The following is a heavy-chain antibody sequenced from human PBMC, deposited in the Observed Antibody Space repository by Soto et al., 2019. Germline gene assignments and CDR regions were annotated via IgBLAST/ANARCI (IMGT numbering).Heavy chain of an antibody. CDR2: ISYDGSNK. CDR3: ARDLAYCGGDCGNYYYYYGMDV. Sequence: PGESLKISCAASGFTFSSYGMHWVRQAPGKGLEWVAVISYDGSNKYYADSVRGRFTISRDNSKNTLYLQMNSLRAEDTAVYYCARDLAYCGGDCGNYYYYYGMDVWGQGTTVTVSS. J-gene: IGHJ6*02. V-gene: IGHV3-30*03. D-gene: IGHD2-21*02. CDR1: GFTFSSYG.